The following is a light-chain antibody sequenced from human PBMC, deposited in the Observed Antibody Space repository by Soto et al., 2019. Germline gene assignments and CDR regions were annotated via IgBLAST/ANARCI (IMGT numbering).Light chain of an antibody. Sequence: EIVLTQSPGTLSLSPGERATLSCRASRSVTSNYLGWYQQKPGQAPRLLIYGASSRATGIPDRFSGSGSGTEFTLTVSRLEPEDFALYYCQQYASSPFTFGQGTKLEI. J-gene: IGKJ2*01. CDR1: RSVTSNY. CDR2: GAS. CDR3: QQYASSPFT. V-gene: IGKV3-20*01.